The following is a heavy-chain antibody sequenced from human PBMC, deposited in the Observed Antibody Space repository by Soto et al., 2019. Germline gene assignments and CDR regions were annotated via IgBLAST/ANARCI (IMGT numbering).Heavy chain of an antibody. CDR2: ISSSGSTI. CDR1: GFTFSDYD. J-gene: IGHJ3*02. D-gene: IGHD2-15*01. CDR3: ASGGYCSGGSCYPDAFDI. V-gene: IGHV3-11*01. Sequence: PGGSLRLSCAASGFTFSDYDMSWIRQAPGKGLEWASYISSSGSTIYYADSVKGRFTISRDNAKNSLYLQMNSLRAEDTAVYYCASGGYCSGGSCYPDAFDIWGQGTMVTV.